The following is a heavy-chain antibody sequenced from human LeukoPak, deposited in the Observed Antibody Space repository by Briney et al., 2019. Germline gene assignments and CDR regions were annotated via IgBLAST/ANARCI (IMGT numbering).Heavy chain of an antibody. CDR3: ARDLLQGAGSHGGY. V-gene: IGHV3-33*01. J-gene: IGHJ4*02. CDR2: IWDDGSNK. CDR1: GFTFSSYG. D-gene: IGHD3-10*01. Sequence: GSLRLSCAASGFTFSSYGMHWVRPAPGKGLGWVAVIWDDGSNKYYADSVKGRFTISRDNSKNTLYLQMNSLRAEDTAVYYCARDLLQGAGSHGGYWGQGTLVTVSS.